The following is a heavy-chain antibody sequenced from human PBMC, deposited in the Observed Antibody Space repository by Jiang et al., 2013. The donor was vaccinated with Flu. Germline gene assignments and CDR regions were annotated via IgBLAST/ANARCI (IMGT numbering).Heavy chain of an antibody. CDR1: GGSVSSASYF. J-gene: IGHJ5*02. D-gene: IGHD1-26*01. CDR2: IYHTGST. V-gene: IGHV4-61*01. Sequence: GSGLVKPSETLSLTCTVSGGSVSSASYFWSWIRQPPGKRLEWIGYIYHTGSTKYNPSLKSRVTISVDTSKNQFSLELSSVTAADTAVYYCARVVGAGWFDPWGQGTLVTVSS. CDR3: ARVVGAGWFDP.